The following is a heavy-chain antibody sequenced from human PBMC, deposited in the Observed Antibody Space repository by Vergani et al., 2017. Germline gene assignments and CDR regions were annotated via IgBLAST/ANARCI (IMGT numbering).Heavy chain of an antibody. Sequence: QVQLVQSGAEVKKPGSSVKVSCKASGGTFSSYAISWVRQALGHGLEWMGGIIPIFGTANYAQKFQGRVTITADKSTSTAYMELSSLRSEDTAVYYCARVDCSSTSCYLGNYGMDVWGQGTTVTVSS. CDR2: IIPIFGTA. J-gene: IGHJ6*02. CDR3: ARVDCSSTSCYLGNYGMDV. D-gene: IGHD2-2*01. CDR1: GGTFSSYA. V-gene: IGHV1-69*06.